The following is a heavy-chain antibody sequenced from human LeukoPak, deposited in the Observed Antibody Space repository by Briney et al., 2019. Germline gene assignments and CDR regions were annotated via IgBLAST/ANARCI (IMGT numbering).Heavy chain of an antibody. V-gene: IGHV4-59*01. CDR2: IYYSGST. D-gene: IGHD3-10*01. CDR3: ARAAYYYGSGSYYNPTWYFDL. Sequence: SETLSLTCTVSGGSISSYYWSWIRQPPGKGLEWIGYIYYSGSTNYNPSLNSRVTISVDTSKNQFSLKLSSVTAADTAVYYCARAAYYYGSGSYYNPTWYFDLWGRGTLVTVSS. CDR1: GGSISSYY. J-gene: IGHJ2*01.